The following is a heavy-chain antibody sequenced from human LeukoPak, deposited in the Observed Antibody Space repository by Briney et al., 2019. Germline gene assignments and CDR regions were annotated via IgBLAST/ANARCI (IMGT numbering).Heavy chain of an antibody. Sequence: SETLSLTCTVSGGSISSYYWSWIRQPAGKGLEWIGRIYTSGSTNYNPSLKSRVTISVDTSKNQFSLKLSSVTAADTAVYYCARDVIGSSFFYWFDPWGQGTLVTVSS. CDR3: ARDVIGSSFFYWFDP. D-gene: IGHD6-13*01. V-gene: IGHV4-4*07. CDR2: IYTSGST. CDR1: GGSISSYY. J-gene: IGHJ5*02.